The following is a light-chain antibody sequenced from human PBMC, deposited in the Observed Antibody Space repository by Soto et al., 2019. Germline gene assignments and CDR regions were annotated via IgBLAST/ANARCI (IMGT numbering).Light chain of an antibody. CDR3: QQYNSYSQT. J-gene: IGKJ1*01. Sequence: AIQMTQSPSSLSASVGGRVTITCRASQAIRNDLGWYRQKPGEAPELLIFGATMLQIGVPSRFSGGGSGTDFTLTISSLEPEDFATYYCQQYNSYSQTFGQGTKVDIK. CDR1: QAIRND. V-gene: IGKV1-6*01. CDR2: GAT.